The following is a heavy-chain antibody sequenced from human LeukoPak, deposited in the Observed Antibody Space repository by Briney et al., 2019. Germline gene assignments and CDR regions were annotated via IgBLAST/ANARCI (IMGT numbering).Heavy chain of an antibody. CDR2: IYYSGST. D-gene: IGHD3-3*01. V-gene: IGHV4-59*01. CDR3: ASSDHRYDSAGY. Sequence: PSETLSLTCTVSGGSISSYYWSWIRQPPGKGLEWIGYIYYSGSTNYNPSLKSRVTISVDTSKNQFSLKLSSVTAADTAVYYCASSDHRYDSAGYWGQGTLVTVSS. CDR1: GGSISSYY. J-gene: IGHJ4*02.